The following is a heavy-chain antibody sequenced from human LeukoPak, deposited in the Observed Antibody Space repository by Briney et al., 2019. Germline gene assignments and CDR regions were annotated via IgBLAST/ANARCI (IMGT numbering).Heavy chain of an antibody. J-gene: IGHJ5*02. V-gene: IGHV4-61*02. CDR1: GGSISSGSYY. D-gene: IGHD3-10*01. CDR2: IYTSGST. Sequence: KPSETLPLTCTVSGGSISSGSYYWSWIRQPAGKGLEWIGRIYTSGSTNYNPSLKSRVTISVDTSKNQFSLKLSSVTAADTAVYYCAGVWFGELSSWFDPWGQGTLVTVSS. CDR3: AGVWFGELSSWFDP.